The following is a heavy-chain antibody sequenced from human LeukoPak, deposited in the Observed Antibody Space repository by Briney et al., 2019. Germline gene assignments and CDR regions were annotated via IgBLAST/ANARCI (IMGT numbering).Heavy chain of an antibody. Sequence: PGRSLRLSCAASGFTFDDYAMHWVRQAPGKGLEWVSGISWNSGSIGYADSVKGRFTISRDNAKNSLYLQMNSLRAEDTALYYCAKDMANYYDSRRAFDIWGQGTMVTVSS. CDR2: ISWNSGSI. J-gene: IGHJ3*02. D-gene: IGHD3-22*01. CDR3: AKDMANYYDSRRAFDI. V-gene: IGHV3-9*01. CDR1: GFTFDDYA.